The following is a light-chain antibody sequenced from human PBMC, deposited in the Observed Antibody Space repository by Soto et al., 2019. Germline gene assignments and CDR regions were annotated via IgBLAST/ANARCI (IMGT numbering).Light chain of an antibody. J-gene: IGKJ5*01. CDR1: QTVATN. CDR2: GAS. Sequence: EIVMTQSPATLSVSPGERGTLSCRASQTVATNLAWYQQKPGQAPRLLIYGASTRATGIPARFSGGGSGTEFTLTISRLQSEDSAIYYCQKYKSWPPITFGQGTRLEI. CDR3: QKYKSWPPIT. V-gene: IGKV3-15*01.